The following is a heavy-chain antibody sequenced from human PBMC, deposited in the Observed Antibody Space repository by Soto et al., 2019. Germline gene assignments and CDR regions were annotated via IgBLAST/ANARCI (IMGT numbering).Heavy chain of an antibody. CDR2: ISSSGSTI. Sequence: PVGSLRLSCAASGFTFSSYEMNWVRQAPGKGLEWVSYISSSGSTIYYADSVKGRFTISRDNAKNSLYLQMNSLRAEDTAVYYCARDASSSWYFYYYGMDVWGQGTTVTVSS. D-gene: IGHD6-13*01. J-gene: IGHJ6*02. V-gene: IGHV3-48*03. CDR1: GFTFSSYE. CDR3: ARDASSSWYFYYYGMDV.